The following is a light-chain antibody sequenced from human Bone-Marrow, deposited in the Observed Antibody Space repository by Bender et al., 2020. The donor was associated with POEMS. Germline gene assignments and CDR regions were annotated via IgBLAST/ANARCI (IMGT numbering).Light chain of an antibody. CDR2: EGI. J-gene: IGLJ1*01. V-gene: IGLV2-14*02. CDR1: SSDVGSYDR. CDR3: NSYTSSNTLVV. Sequence: QSALTQPASVSGSPGQSITISCSGTSSDVGSYDRVSWYQQYPGKAPKLMIYEGIKRPSGVSNRFSGSKSGNTAYLTVSGLQSEDEAVYYCNSYTSSNTLVVFGTGTKVTVL.